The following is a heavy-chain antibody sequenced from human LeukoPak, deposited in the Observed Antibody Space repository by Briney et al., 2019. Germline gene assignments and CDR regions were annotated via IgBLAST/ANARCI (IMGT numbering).Heavy chain of an antibody. D-gene: IGHD2-15*01. V-gene: IGHV3-23*01. CDR2: ISGSGGST. CDR1: GFTFSSYS. Sequence: GGSLRLSCAASGFTFSSYSMNWVRQAPGKGLEWVSAISGSGGSTYYADSVKGRFTISRDNSKNTLYLQMNSLRAEDTAVYYCAKPLLVVVAAIRVPYDYWGQGTLVTVSS. J-gene: IGHJ4*02. CDR3: AKPLLVVVAAIRVPYDY.